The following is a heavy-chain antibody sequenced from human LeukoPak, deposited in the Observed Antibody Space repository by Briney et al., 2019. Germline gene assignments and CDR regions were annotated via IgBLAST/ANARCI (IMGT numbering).Heavy chain of an antibody. CDR3: ARGSYGSGT. D-gene: IGHD3-10*01. Sequence: SQTLSLTCTVSGGSVRSGNYHWRGIRQPAGKGLEWIGRVYTSGSADYNPSLQSRVTISLDTSTNQFSLTLTTVTAADTAVYYCARGSYGSGTWGQGTLVTVSS. CDR1: GGSVRSGNYH. CDR2: VYTSGSA. J-gene: IGHJ4*02. V-gene: IGHV4-61*02.